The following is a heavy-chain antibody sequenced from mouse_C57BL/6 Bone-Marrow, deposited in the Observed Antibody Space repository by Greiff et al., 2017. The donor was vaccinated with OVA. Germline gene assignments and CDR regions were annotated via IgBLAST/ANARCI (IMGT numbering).Heavy chain of an antibody. CDR2: IYPGSGST. CDR1: GYTFTSYW. D-gene: IGHD1-1*01. CDR3: AREGPYYGSVYWYLDV. Sequence: VQLQQPGAELVKPGASVKMSCKASGYTFTSYWITWVKQRPGQGLEWIGDIYPGSGSTNYIEKFKSKATLTVDTSSSTAYMQLSSLTSEDSAVYYCAREGPYYGSVYWYLDVWGTGTTVTVSS. V-gene: IGHV1-55*01. J-gene: IGHJ1*03.